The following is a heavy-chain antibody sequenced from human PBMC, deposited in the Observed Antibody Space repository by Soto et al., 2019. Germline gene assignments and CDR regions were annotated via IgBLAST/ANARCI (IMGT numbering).Heavy chain of an antibody. J-gene: IGHJ4*02. D-gene: IGHD6-13*01. CDR1: GGSLSSCC. CDR2: IYYSGST. V-gene: IGHV4-59*01. Sequence: SETRSLTWTVSGGSLSSCCWNWIRQRPGKGLEWIGYIYYSGSTNYNPSLKSRVTISVDTSKNQFPLQLSSVTAADTAVYYWARGGSSSHGPLAYWGQVPLVTVSS. CDR3: ARGGSSSHGPLAY.